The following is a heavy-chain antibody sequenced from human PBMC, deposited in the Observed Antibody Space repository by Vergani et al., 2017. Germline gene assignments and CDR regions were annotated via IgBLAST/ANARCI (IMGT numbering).Heavy chain of an antibody. CDR3: ARGFSYYYDSSGYSPPMSY. V-gene: IGHV3-30*04. J-gene: IGHJ4*02. CDR2: ISYDGSNK. D-gene: IGHD3-22*01. Sequence: QVQLVESGGGVVQPGRSLRLSCAASGFTFSSYAMHWVRQAPGKGLEWVAVISYDGSNKYYADSVKGRFTISRDNSKNTLYLQMNSLRAEDTAVYYCARGFSYYYDSSGYSPPMSYGGQGTLVTVSS. CDR1: GFTFSSYA.